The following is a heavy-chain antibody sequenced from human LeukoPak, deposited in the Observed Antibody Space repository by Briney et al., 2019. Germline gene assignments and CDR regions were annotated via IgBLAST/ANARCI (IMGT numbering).Heavy chain of an antibody. D-gene: IGHD6-13*01. V-gene: IGHV4-61*02. CDR1: GDSISSGSFY. CDR2: VSSSGRT. J-gene: IGHJ2*01. CDR3: ARLSSSWYQDWYFDL. Sequence: SETLSLTCTVSGDSISSGSFYWSWIRQAAGKGLEWIGRVSSSGRTTYNPSLKSRLTISITTSKNQFSLKLSSVTAADTAVYYCARLSSSWYQDWYFDLWGRGTLVTVSS.